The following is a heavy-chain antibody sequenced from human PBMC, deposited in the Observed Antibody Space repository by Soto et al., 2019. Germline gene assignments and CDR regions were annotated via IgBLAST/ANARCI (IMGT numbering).Heavy chain of an antibody. CDR1: GGSISSGGYY. Sequence: SETLSLTCTVSGGSISSGGYYWSWIRQHPGKGLEWIGYIYYSGSTYYNPSLKSQVTISVDTSKNQFSLKLSSVTAADTAVYYCAGVETRGSAFDIWGQGTMVTVSS. CDR3: AGVETRGSAFDI. J-gene: IGHJ3*02. V-gene: IGHV4-31*01. D-gene: IGHD1-26*01. CDR2: IYYSGST.